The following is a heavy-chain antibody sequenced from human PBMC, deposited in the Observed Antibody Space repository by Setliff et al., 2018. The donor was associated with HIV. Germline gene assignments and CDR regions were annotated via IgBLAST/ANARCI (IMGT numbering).Heavy chain of an antibody. Sequence: ASVKVSCKASGYTFTGYYMHWVRQAPGQGLEWMGWINPLSGDTNYAQKFQDRVTMTRDTSVNIAYMQLSRLRSDDTAVYYCARAPTLFGVEYYYYFGMDVWGQGTTVTVSS. CDR2: INPLSGDT. V-gene: IGHV1-2*02. CDR1: GYTFTGYY. J-gene: IGHJ6*02. D-gene: IGHD3-3*01. CDR3: ARAPTLFGVEYYYYFGMDV.